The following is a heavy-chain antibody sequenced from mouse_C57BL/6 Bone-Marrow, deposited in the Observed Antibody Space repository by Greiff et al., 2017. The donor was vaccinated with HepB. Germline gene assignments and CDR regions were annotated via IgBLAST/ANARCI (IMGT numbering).Heavy chain of an antibody. CDR3: ARAGWFVDY. CDR2: IYPGSGNT. D-gene: IGHD2-2*01. CDR1: GYTFTDYY. V-gene: IGHV1-76*01. Sequence: QVHVKQSGAELVRPGASVKLSCKASGYTFTDYYINWVKQRPGQGLEWIARIYPGSGNTYYNEKFKGKATLTAEKSSSTAYMQRSSLTSEDSAVYYCARAGWFVDYWGQGTTLTVSA. J-gene: IGHJ2*01.